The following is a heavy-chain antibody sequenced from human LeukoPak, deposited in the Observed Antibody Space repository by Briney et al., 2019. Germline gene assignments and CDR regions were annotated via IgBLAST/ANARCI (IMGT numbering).Heavy chain of an antibody. CDR1: GGSFSGYY. V-gene: IGHV4-34*01. D-gene: IGHD2-2*01. CDR2: INHSGST. J-gene: IGHJ4*02. CDR3: ARGLRRYCSSTSCPYYFDY. Sequence: SEALSLTCAVYGGSFSGYYWSWIRQPPGKGLEWIGEINHSGSTNYNPSLKGRVTISVDTSKNQFSLKLSSVTAADTAVYYCARGLRRYCSSTSCPYYFDYWGQGTLVTVSS.